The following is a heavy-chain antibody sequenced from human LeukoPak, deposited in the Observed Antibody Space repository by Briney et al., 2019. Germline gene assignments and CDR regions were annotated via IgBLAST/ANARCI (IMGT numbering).Heavy chain of an antibody. CDR1: GFTFCSYE. CDR2: ISSSGTTK. D-gene: IGHD2/OR15-2a*01. V-gene: IGHV3-48*03. CDR3: ARSNRDAFDM. J-gene: IGHJ3*02. Sequence: GGSLRLSRAASGFTFCSYEMNWVRQGPGKGLEWVSYISSSGTTKYYADSVRGRFTLSRDNAKKSLSLQMNSLRAEDTAIYYCARSNRDAFDMWGQGTVVTVSS.